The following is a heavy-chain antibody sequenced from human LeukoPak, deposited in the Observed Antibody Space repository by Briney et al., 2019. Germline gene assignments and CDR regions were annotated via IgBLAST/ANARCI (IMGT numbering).Heavy chain of an antibody. Sequence: SETLSLTCAVYGGSFGGYYWTWIRQPPGKGPEWSGEINHSGSANYNPSLKRRVFMSVDTAKNQFSLKLNSVSAADTAVYYCARGGYFDSSGYPNPLDYWGQGTLVTVSS. CDR3: ARGGYFDSSGYPNPLDY. D-gene: IGHD3-22*01. CDR1: GGSFGGYY. V-gene: IGHV4-34*01. CDR2: INHSGSA. J-gene: IGHJ4*02.